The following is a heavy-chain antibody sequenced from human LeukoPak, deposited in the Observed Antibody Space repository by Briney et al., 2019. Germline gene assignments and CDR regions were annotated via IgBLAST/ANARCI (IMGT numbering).Heavy chain of an antibody. V-gene: IGHV1-18*04. J-gene: IGHJ6*02. CDR3: ARDDLYFDWSHYGMDV. D-gene: IGHD3-9*01. CDR1: GYSFDTYA. Sequence: ASVKVSCKASGYSFDTYAINWVRQAPGQGLEWMGRVTAITASSTKNLQKSVTMTTDTSTGTAYMELRSLRSDDTAVYYCARDDLYFDWSHYGMDVWGQGTTVTVSS. CDR2: VTAITA.